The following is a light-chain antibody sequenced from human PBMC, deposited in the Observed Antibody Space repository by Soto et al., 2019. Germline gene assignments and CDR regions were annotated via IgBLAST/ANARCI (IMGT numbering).Light chain of an antibody. CDR1: SSDVGGYNY. Sequence: QSALTQPASVSGSPGQSITISCTGTSSDVGGYNYVSWYQQHPGKAPKLMIYDVSNRPSGVSNRFSGSKSGNTASLTISGLQAEDEADYYCSSYTSSITPVLVFGTGTKLTVL. CDR2: DVS. J-gene: IGLJ1*01. V-gene: IGLV2-14*01. CDR3: SSYTSSITPVLV.